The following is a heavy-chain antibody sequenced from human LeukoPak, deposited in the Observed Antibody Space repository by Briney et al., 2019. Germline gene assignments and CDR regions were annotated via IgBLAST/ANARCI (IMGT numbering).Heavy chain of an antibody. J-gene: IGHJ4*02. D-gene: IGHD3-10*01. CDR2: INHSGST. V-gene: IGHV4-34*01. CDR3: AREYYGTPDY. Sequence: SETLSLTCAVYGGSFSGYYWSWIRQPPGKGLEWIGEINHSGSTNYNPSLKSRVTISVDMSKNQFSLKLSSVTAADTAVYYCAREYYGTPDYWGQGTLVTVSS. CDR1: GGSFSGYY.